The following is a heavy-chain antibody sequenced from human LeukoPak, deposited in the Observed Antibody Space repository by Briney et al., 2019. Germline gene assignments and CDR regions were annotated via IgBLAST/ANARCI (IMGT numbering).Heavy chain of an antibody. V-gene: IGHV1-2*02. D-gene: IGHD4-17*01. CDR2: INPNSGGT. Sequence: ASVKVSCKASGYTFTGYYMHWVRQAPGQGLEWMGWINPNSGGTNYAQKFQGRVTMTRDTPISTAYMELSRLRSDDTAVYYCAAFTVTGYYYMDVWGKGTTVTVSS. CDR1: GYTFTGYY. CDR3: AAFTVTGYYYMDV. J-gene: IGHJ6*03.